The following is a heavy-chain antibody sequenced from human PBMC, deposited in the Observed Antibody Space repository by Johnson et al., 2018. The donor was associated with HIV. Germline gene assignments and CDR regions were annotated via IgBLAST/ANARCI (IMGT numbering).Heavy chain of an antibody. J-gene: IGHJ3*02. CDR2: ISWNSGSI. Sequence: QLVESGGGLIQPGGSLRLSCAASGFTFSSYAMHWVRQAPGKGLEWVSGISWNSGSIAYADSVKGRFTISRDNAKNSLYVQMNSLRAEDTAVYYCAKDTYSHRLTVTESGFDIWGQGTMVTVSS. CDR3: AKDTYSHRLTVTESGFDI. V-gene: IGHV3-9*01. D-gene: IGHD4-11*01. CDR1: GFTFSSYA.